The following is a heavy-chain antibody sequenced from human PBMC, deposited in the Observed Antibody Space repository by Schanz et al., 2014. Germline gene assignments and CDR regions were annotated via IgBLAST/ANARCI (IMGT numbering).Heavy chain of an antibody. D-gene: IGHD2-21*01. V-gene: IGHV1-69*09. CDR3: ARDRLECGAECYSVEVFEI. CDR1: GYTFTSYG. J-gene: IGHJ4*02. CDR2: IIPILGIA. Sequence: QVQLVQSGAELRKPGTSVKVSCKASGYTFTSYGINWVRQAPGQGLEWMGWIIPILGIAKYEQKFQDKVTITADTSTTTAYMELSGLRSEDTAVYYCARDRLECGAECYSVEVFEIWGQGTLVIVSS.